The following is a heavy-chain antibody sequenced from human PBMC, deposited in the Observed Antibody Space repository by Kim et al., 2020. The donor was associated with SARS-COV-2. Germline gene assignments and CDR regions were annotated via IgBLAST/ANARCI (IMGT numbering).Heavy chain of an antibody. D-gene: IGHD1-26*01. V-gene: IGHV4-61*02. CDR1: GGSISSGSYY. J-gene: IGHJ5*02. Sequence: SETLSLTCTVSGGSISSGSYYWSWIRQPAGKGLEWIGRIYTSGSTNYNPSLKSRVTISVDTSKNQFSLKLSSVTAADTAVYYCAREPRPPAYSAFFDPWGQGTLVTVSS. CDR2: IYTSGST. CDR3: AREPRPPAYSAFFDP.